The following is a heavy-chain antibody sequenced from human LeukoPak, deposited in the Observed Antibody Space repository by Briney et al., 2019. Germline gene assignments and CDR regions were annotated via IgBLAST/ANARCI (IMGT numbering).Heavy chain of an antibody. CDR1: GFTFSSYE. Sequence: PGGSLRLSCAASGFTFSSYEMNWVRQAPGKGLEWFSYISSSGSTIYYADSMKGRFTISRDNDKNSLYLQVNSLRAEDTAVYYCARDSPPVYWGQGTLVTVSS. CDR3: ARDSPPVY. V-gene: IGHV3-48*03. J-gene: IGHJ4*02. CDR2: ISSSGSTI.